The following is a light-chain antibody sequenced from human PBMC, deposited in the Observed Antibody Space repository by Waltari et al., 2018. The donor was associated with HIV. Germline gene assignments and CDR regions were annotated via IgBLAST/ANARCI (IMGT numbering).Light chain of an antibody. V-gene: IGLV2-23*01. CDR3: CSYTGSTTWV. Sequence: QSALTQPASVSGCPGQSITISCTGTSSDVGSYNVVSWYQQHPGKAPKLMIYEDNKRPSGVSNRFSGSKSGNTASLTISGLQAEDEADYYCCSYTGSTTWVFGGGTKLTVL. CDR2: EDN. J-gene: IGLJ3*02. CDR1: SSDVGSYNV.